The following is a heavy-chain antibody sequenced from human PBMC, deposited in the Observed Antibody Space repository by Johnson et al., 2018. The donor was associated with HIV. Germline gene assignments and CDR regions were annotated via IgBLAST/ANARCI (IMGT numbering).Heavy chain of an antibody. CDR3: TTDLIRRYYGSGLRDAFDI. CDR1: GFTVSGNY. J-gene: IGHJ3*02. D-gene: IGHD3-10*01. CDR2: IYSDGST. V-gene: IGHV3-66*01. Sequence: VQLVESGGGLVQPGGSLRLSCAASGFTVSGNYMNWVRQAPGKGLEWVSVIYSDGSTYYADSVQGRFTLSRDNSQNTLYLQMNSLKTEDTAVYYCTTDLIRRYYGSGLRDAFDIWGQGTMVTVSS.